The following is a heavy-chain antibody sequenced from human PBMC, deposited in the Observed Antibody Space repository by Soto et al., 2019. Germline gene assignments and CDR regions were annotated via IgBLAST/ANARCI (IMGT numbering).Heavy chain of an antibody. V-gene: IGHV4-59*01. CDR3: ARPDYDILTGHLGANYY. J-gene: IGHJ4*02. D-gene: IGHD3-9*01. CDR1: GGSISSYY. Sequence: SETLSLTCTVSGGSISSYYWSWIRQPPGKGLEWIGYIYYSGNTNYNPSLKSRVTISVDTSKNQFSLKLSSVTAADTAVYYCARPDYDILTGHLGANYYWGQGTLVTVSS. CDR2: IYYSGNT.